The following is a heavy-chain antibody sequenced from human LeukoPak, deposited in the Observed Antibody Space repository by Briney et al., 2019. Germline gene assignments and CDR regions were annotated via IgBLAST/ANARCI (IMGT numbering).Heavy chain of an antibody. CDR3: ARADTAMVIDY. CDR1: GFTVSSNY. D-gene: IGHD5-18*01. CDR2: IYSGGST. Sequence: GGSLRLSCAASGFTVSSNYMSWVRQAPGKGLEWVSVIYSGGSTYYADSVKGRFTISRDNSKNTLYLQMNSLRAEDTAVYYCARADTAMVIDYWGQGTLVTVSS. J-gene: IGHJ4*02. V-gene: IGHV3-66*01.